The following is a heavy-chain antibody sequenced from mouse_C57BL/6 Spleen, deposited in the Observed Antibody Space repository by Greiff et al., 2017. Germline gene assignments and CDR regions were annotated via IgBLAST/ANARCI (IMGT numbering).Heavy chain of an antibody. D-gene: IGHD2-5*01. V-gene: IGHV1-82*01. CDR1: GYAFSSSW. Sequence: VQLQQSGPELVKPGASVKISCKASGYAFSSSWMNWVKQRSGKGLEWIGRIYPGDGDTNYNGKFKGKATLTADKSSSTAYMQLSSLTSEDSAVYFCARSTYSNYFDYWGQGTTLTVSS. CDR2: IYPGDGDT. CDR3: ARSTYSNYFDY. J-gene: IGHJ2*01.